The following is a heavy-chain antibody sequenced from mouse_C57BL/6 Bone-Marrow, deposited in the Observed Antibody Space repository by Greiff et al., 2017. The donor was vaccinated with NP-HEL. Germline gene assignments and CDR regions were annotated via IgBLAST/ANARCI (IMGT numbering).Heavy chain of an antibody. V-gene: IGHV1-81*01. D-gene: IGHD1-1*01. Sequence: VQLQQSGAELARPGASVKLSCKASGYTFTSYGISWVKQRTGQGLEWIGEIYPRSGNTYYNEKFKGKATLTADKSSSTAYMELRSLTSEDSAVYFCATYYYGSSYGFAYWGQGTLVTVSA. CDR1: GYTFTSYG. CDR2: IYPRSGNT. CDR3: ATYYYGSSYGFAY. J-gene: IGHJ3*01.